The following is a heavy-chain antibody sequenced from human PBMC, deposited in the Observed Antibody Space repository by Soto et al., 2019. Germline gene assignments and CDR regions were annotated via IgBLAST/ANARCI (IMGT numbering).Heavy chain of an antibody. CDR2: ISGYNGDT. CDR3: ARLAAAGTGMRY. D-gene: IGHD6-13*01. V-gene: IGHV1-18*01. CDR1: GYTFSSYG. Sequence: VQLVQSGAEVKRSGASVMVSCKTSGYTFSSYGINWVRQAPEEGLDWVGWISGYNGDTDYAQKFHGRVTLTTDTSTRTAYMELRSLSSDDTAVYYCARLAAAGTGMRYWGQGTQVTVSS. J-gene: IGHJ4*02.